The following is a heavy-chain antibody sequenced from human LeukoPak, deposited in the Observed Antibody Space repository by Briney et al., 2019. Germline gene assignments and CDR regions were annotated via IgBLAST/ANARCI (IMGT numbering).Heavy chain of an antibody. CDR3: ARGVRFGELLWFDP. CDR1: GGSFSGYY. J-gene: IGHJ5*02. V-gene: IGHV4-31*11. Sequence: SETLSLTCAVYGGSFSGYYWSWIRQHPGKGLEWIGYIYYSGSTYYNPSLKSRVTISVDTSKNQFSLKLSSVTAADTAVYYCARGVRFGELLWFDPWGQGTLVTVSS. D-gene: IGHD3-10*01. CDR2: IYYSGST.